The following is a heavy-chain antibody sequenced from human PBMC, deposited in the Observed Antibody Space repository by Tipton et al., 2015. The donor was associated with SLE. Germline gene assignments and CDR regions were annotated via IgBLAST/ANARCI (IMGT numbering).Heavy chain of an antibody. V-gene: IGHV4-31*03. J-gene: IGHJ3*02. D-gene: IGHD3-16*01. CDR3: ARLGQTYPDAFDI. Sequence: TLSLTCTVSGGSISSGNYYWSWIRQHPGKGLEWIGYIYFSGSTKYNPSLKSRLTISVDTSKNQLSLRLSSVTAADTAVYYCARLGQTYPDAFDIWGRGIMVTVSS. CDR2: IYFSGST. CDR1: GGSISSGNYY.